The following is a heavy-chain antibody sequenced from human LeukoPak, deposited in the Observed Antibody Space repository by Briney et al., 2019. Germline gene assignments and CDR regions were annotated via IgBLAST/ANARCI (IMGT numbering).Heavy chain of an antibody. D-gene: IGHD3-3*01. CDR2: ISAYNGNT. V-gene: IGHV1-18*01. J-gene: IGHJ4*02. CDR3: AALDYDFWSGYYSGQLDY. CDR1: GYTFTSYG. Sequence: ASVKVSCKASGYTFTSYGISWVRQAPGQGLEWMGWISAYNGNTNYAQKLQGRVTMTTDTSTSTAYMELRSLRSDDTAVNYCAALDYDFWSGYYSGQLDYWGQGALVTVSS.